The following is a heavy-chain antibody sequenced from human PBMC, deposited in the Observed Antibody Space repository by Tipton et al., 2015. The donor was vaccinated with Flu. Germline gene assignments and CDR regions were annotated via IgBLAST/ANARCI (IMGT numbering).Heavy chain of an antibody. J-gene: IGHJ4*02. CDR2: TSYDGRNQ. Sequence: SLRLSCAASGFTFSSYAMNWVRQAPGKGLEWVAFTSYDGRNQYYADSVKGRFTISRDNSRNTLYLQMTSLRPEDTAVYFCASGGGNTIVVGGYWGQGTPVTVAS. V-gene: IGHV3-30*04. D-gene: IGHD2-15*01. CDR1: GFTFSSYA. CDR3: ASGGGNTIVVGGY.